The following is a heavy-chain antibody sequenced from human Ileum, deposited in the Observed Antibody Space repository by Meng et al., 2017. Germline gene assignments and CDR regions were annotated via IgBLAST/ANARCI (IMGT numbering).Heavy chain of an antibody. CDR1: GGSISSSNW. Sequence: QGRVQESGPGLVKPSGTLSLTCAVSGGSISSSNWWSWVRQPPGKGLEWIGEIYHSGSTNYNPSLKSRVTISVDKSKNQFSLKLSSVTAADTAVYYCATTMVRGVSGGYFDYWGQGTLVTVSS. V-gene: IGHV4-4*02. CDR2: IYHSGST. D-gene: IGHD3-10*01. J-gene: IGHJ4*02. CDR3: ATTMVRGVSGGYFDY.